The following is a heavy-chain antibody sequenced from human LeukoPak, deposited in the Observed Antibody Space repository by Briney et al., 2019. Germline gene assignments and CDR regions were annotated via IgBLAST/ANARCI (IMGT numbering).Heavy chain of an antibody. D-gene: IGHD3-22*01. V-gene: IGHV4-34*01. Sequence: PSETLSLTCAVYGGSFSGYYWSWIRQPPGKGPEWIGEINHSGSTNYNPSLKSRVTTSVDTSKNQFSLKLSSVTAADTAVYYCARNYDSSGPTPYYFDYWGQGTLVTVSS. J-gene: IGHJ4*02. CDR3: ARNYDSSGPTPYYFDY. CDR2: INHSGST. CDR1: GGSFSGYY.